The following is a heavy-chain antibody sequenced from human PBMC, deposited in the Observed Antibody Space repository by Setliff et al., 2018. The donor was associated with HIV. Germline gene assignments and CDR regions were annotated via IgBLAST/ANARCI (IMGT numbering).Heavy chain of an antibody. Sequence: SETLSLTCTVSGGSISSGGYYWSWIRQHPGKGLEWIGYIYYSGSTYYNPSLKSRVTISVDTSKNQFSLKLSFVTAADTAVYYCARTRGYGDYDHFDFWGQGMLVTVSS. CDR3: ARTRGYGDYDHFDF. CDR1: GGSISSGGYY. J-gene: IGHJ4*02. D-gene: IGHD5-12*01. V-gene: IGHV4-31*03. CDR2: IYYSGST.